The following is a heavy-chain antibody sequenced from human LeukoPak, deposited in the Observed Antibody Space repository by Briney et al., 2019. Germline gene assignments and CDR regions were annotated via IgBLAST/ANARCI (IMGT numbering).Heavy chain of an antibody. CDR1: GYTFTSYG. D-gene: IGHD3-9*01. CDR3: ARADDISPRYYYGMDV. CDR2: ISAYYGNT. J-gene: IGHJ6*02. V-gene: IGHV1-18*01. Sequence: ASVNVSCKASGYTFTSYGISWVRQAPGQRLEWMGWISAYYGNTNYAQKLQGRVTLTTDTSTSTAYMELRSLTSDDTAVYFCARADDISPRYYYGMDVWGPGTTVSVSS.